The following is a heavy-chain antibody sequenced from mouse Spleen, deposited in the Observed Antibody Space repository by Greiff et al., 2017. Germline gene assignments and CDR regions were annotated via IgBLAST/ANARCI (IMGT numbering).Heavy chain of an antibody. Sequence: EVKLMESGGGLVKPGGSLKLSCAASGFTFSSYAMSWVRQTPEKRLEWVATISDGGSYTYYPDSVKGRFTISRDNAKNNLYLQMSHLKSEDTAMYYCARDEGYDYDSAWFAYWGQGTLVTVSA. CDR1: GFTFSSYA. CDR3: ARDEGYDYDSAWFAY. J-gene: IGHJ3*01. D-gene: IGHD2-4*01. V-gene: IGHV5-4*01. CDR2: ISDGGSYT.